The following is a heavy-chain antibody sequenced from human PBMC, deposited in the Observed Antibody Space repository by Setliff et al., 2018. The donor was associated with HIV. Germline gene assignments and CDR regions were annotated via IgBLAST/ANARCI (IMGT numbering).Heavy chain of an antibody. D-gene: IGHD3-3*01. V-gene: IGHV1-8*01. Sequence: EASVKVSCKSLGYTFTNYDIFWVRQAAGQGLEWMARMNPYSGDTALAQRFHGRVTLTRDTSIRTAYMTLSSLRSDDTAVYFCTRGPWGYDFWNGPSPMEVWGQGTMVTVSS. CDR1: GYTFTNYD. CDR3: TRGPWGYDFWNGPSPMEV. CDR2: MNPYSGDT. J-gene: IGHJ6*02.